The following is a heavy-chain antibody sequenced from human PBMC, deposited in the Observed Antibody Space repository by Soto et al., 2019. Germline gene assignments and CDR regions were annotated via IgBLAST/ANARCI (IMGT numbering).Heavy chain of an antibody. CDR2: ISGSGGST. D-gene: IGHD6-19*01. CDR1: GFTFSSYA. Sequence: PGGSLRLSCAASGFTFSSYAMGWVRQAPGKGLEWVSAISGSGGSTYYADSVKGRFTISRDNSKNTLYLQMNSLRAEDTAVYYCAKDQSSGWFRIFDYWGQGTLVTVSS. V-gene: IGHV3-23*01. CDR3: AKDQSSGWFRIFDY. J-gene: IGHJ4*02.